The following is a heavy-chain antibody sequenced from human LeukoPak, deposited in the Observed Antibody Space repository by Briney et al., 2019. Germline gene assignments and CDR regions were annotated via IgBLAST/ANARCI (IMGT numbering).Heavy chain of an antibody. J-gene: IGHJ4*02. Sequence: GGSLRLSCAASGFTFSSYGMHWVRQAPGKGLEWVAVIWYDGSNKYYADSVKGRFTISRDNSKNTLYLQMNSLRAEDTAVYYCARSYCYGSGSYYKVIDYWGQGTLVTVSS. CDR2: IWYDGSNK. CDR3: ARSYCYGSGSYYKVIDY. D-gene: IGHD3-10*01. CDR1: GFTFSSYG. V-gene: IGHV3-33*01.